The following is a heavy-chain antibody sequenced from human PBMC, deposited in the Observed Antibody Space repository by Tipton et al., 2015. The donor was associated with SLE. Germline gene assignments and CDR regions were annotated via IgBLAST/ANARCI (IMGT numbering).Heavy chain of an antibody. CDR1: GGSFSGYY. D-gene: IGHD5-18*01. J-gene: IGHJ3*02. CDR3: ARSRNTAMAGDAFDI. V-gene: IGHV4-34*01. CDR2: INHSGST. Sequence: TLSLTCAVYGGSFSGYYWSWIRQPPGKGLEWIGEINHSGSTNYNPSLKSRVTISVDTSKNQFSLKLSSVTAADTAVYYCARSRNTAMAGDAFDIWGQGTMVTVSS.